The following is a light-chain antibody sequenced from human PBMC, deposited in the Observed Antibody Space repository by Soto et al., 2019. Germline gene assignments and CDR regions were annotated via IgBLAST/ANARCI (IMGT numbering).Light chain of an antibody. J-gene: IGKJ1*01. CDR3: QQSNNWPRT. V-gene: IGKV3-15*01. Sequence: EIVMTQSPATLSVSPGERATLSCRASQSVSSNLAWYQQKPGQAPRLLIYDASTRATGIPARFSGSGSGTEFTLTISSLQSEDVAVYYCQQSNNWPRTFGQGTKVEIK. CDR2: DAS. CDR1: QSVSSN.